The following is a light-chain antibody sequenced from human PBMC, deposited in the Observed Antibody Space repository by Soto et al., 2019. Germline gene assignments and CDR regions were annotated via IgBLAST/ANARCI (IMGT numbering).Light chain of an antibody. V-gene: IGKV3-20*01. CDR1: QGVDSSY. CDR3: HQYDSSSWT. J-gene: IGKJ1*01. Sequence: EIVLTQSPGTLSLSPGERATVFCRASQGVDSSYLAWYQQKPGQAPRLLIYGASRRATGVPDRLSGSGSGTDFTLTITRLEPEDFAVYYCHQYDSSSWTFGQGTKVEI. CDR2: GAS.